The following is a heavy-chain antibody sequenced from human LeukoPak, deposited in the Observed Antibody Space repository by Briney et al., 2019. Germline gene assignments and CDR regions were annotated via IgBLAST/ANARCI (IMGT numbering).Heavy chain of an antibody. CDR2: INPNSGGT. CDR3: ARDYYGSGSYSVLFDY. V-gene: IGHV1-2*02. D-gene: IGHD3-10*01. Sequence: ASVTVSCKASRYTFTGYYMHWVRQAPGQGLEGMGWINPNSGGTNYAQKFQGRVTMTRDTAISTAYMELSRLRSDDTAVYYCARDYYGSGSYSVLFDYWGHGTLVTVAS. CDR1: RYTFTGYY. J-gene: IGHJ4*01.